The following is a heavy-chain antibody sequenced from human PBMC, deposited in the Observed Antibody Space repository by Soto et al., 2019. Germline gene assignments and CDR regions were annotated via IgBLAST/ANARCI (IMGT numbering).Heavy chain of an antibody. CDR1: GGSISSGGYS. CDR2: IYHSGST. J-gene: IGHJ5*02. V-gene: IGHV4-30-2*02. Sequence: PSETLSLTCAVSGGSISSGGYSWRWIRQPPGKGLEWIGYIYHSGSTYYNPSLKSRITISVDTSKNQFSLNLSSVIAADTAIYYCARARNYDILTGYQNWFGPWGQGTLVTVSS. CDR3: ARARNYDILTGYQNWFGP. D-gene: IGHD3-9*01.